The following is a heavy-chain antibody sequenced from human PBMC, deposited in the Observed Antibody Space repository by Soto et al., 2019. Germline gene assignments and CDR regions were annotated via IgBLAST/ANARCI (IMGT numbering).Heavy chain of an antibody. CDR3: ARESSSSWHDY. J-gene: IGHJ4*02. V-gene: IGHV1-18*01. CDR1: GYTFTSYG. CDR2: ISAYNGNT. D-gene: IGHD6-13*01. Sequence: QVQLVQSGAEVKKPGASVKVSCKASGYTFTSYGISWVRQAPGQGLDGMGWISAYNGNTNYAQKLQGRVTMTTDTSTSTADMELRSLRSDDTAVYYCARESSSSWHDYWGQGTLVTVSS.